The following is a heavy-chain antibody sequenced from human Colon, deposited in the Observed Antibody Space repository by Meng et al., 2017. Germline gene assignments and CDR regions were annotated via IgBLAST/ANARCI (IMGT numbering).Heavy chain of an antibody. CDR2: SNTKTGKP. CDR3: AREGSDSYIDF. V-gene: IGHV7-4-1*02. J-gene: IGHJ4*02. CDR1: GYLFSYFA. D-gene: IGHD1-26*01. Sequence: QVQMVQSASEVKKPGASVKITCKTSGYLFSYFAMNWVRQAPGRGLEWMGWSNTKTGKPTYGQAFTGRFVFSLDTSISTAYLQINDLQPDGTAVYYCAREGSDSYIDFWGQGTLVTVSS.